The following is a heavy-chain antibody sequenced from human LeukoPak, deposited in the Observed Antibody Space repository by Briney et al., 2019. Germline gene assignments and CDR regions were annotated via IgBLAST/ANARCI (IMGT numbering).Heavy chain of an antibody. D-gene: IGHD3-22*01. V-gene: IGHV3-7*04. J-gene: IGHJ4*02. CDR2: IKQDGSEQ. CDR3: VTGTFSNDRSQYRRFDR. Sequence: GGSLRLSCGGSGFNFGNYWMTWVRQAPGKGLEWVAHIKQDGSEQSLVDSVKGRFTISRDNAKNSLYLQMNSLRAEDTALYYCVTGTFSNDRSQYRRFDRWGQGTLVSVSS. CDR1: GFNFGNYW.